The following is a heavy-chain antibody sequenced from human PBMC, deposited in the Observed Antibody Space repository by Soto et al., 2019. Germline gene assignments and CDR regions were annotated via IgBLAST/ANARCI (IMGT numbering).Heavy chain of an antibody. J-gene: IGHJ6*02. CDR1: GFTFSSYA. V-gene: IGHV3-23*01. CDR3: AKAYYYDSSGYYYYYYGMDV. Sequence: PGGSLRLSCAASGFTFSSYAMSWVRQAPGKGLEWVSAISGSGGSTYYADSVKGRFTISRDNSKNTLYLQMNSLRAEDTAVYYCAKAYYYDSSGYYYYYYGMDVWGQGTKVTVSS. CDR2: ISGSGGST. D-gene: IGHD3-22*01.